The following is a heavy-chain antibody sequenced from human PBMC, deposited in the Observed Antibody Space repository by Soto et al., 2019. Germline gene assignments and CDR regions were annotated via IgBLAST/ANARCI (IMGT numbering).Heavy chain of an antibody. J-gene: IGHJ1*01. V-gene: IGHV3-33*01. Sequence: LRLSCAAPGFPFSSYGMHWVRQAPGKGLDWVAVIWYDGSNKDYADSVKGRFTISRDNSKNTLFLQMNNLRVDDTAVYYCASSINWGQGTLVTVSS. CDR3: ASSIN. CDR1: GFPFSSYG. CDR2: IWYDGSNK.